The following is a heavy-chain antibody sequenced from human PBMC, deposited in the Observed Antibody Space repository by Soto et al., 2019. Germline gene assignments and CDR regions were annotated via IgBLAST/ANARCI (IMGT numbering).Heavy chain of an antibody. D-gene: IGHD3-9*01. J-gene: IGHJ4*02. CDR3: ARGKRYFDWLLVPADRYYFDY. CDR1: GGSFSGYY. CDR2: INHSGST. V-gene: IGHV4-34*01. Sequence: QVQLQQWGAGLLKPSETLSLTCAVYGGSFSGYYWSWIRQPPGKGLEWIGEINHSGSTNYNPSLKSRVTISVDPSKNQFSLKLSFVTGADTAVYYCARGKRYFDWLLVPADRYYFDYWGQGTLVTVSS.